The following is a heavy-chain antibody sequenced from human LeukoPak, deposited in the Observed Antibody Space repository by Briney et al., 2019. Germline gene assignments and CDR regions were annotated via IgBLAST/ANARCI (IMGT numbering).Heavy chain of an antibody. J-gene: IGHJ1*01. V-gene: IGHV3-7*01. CDR2: IKQDGSEK. D-gene: IGHD3-3*01. CDR3: ARGAGTIFGVVGAEYFQH. Sequence: QPGGSLRLSCAASGFTFSSYWTSWVRQAPGKGLKWVANIKQDGSEKYYVDSVKGRFTISRDNAKNSLYLQMNSLRAEDTAVYYCARGAGTIFGVVGAEYFQHWGQGTLVTVSS. CDR1: GFTFSSYW.